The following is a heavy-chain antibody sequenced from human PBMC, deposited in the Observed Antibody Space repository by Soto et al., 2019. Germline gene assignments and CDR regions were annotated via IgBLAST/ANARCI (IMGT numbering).Heavy chain of an antibody. J-gene: IGHJ4*02. CDR1: GFTFSSYG. V-gene: IGHV3-33*06. CDR3: AKDPRTDFWSGYPDY. Sequence: QVQLVESGGGVVQPGRSLRLSCAASGFTFSSYGMHWVRQAPGKGLEWVAVIWYDGSNKYYADSVKGRFTISRDNSKNTLYLQMNSLRAEDTAVYYCAKDPRTDFWSGYPDYWGQGTLVTVSS. D-gene: IGHD3-3*01. CDR2: IWYDGSNK.